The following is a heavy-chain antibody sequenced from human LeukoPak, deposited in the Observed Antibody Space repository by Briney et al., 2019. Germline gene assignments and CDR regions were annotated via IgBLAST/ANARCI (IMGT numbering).Heavy chain of an antibody. CDR2: IKPKSGGT. V-gene: IGHV1-2*06. D-gene: IGHD2-21*01. J-gene: IGHJ5*02. CDR3: ARDLCGGDCYHPGWFDP. Sequence: ASVKVSCKASGYIFTGHYMDWVRQAPGQGLEWMGRIKPKSGGTKFAQKFQGRVTMTRDTSISTAYMELSRLRSDDTAVYYCARDLCGGDCYHPGWFDPWGQGTLVTVSS. CDR1: GYIFTGHY.